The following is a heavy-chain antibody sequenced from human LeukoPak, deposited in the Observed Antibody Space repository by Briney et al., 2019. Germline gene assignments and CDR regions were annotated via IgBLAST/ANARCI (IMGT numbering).Heavy chain of an antibody. CDR1: GFTVSSNS. J-gene: IGHJ4*02. Sequence: GGSLRLSCTVSGFTVSSNSMSWVRQAPGKGLEWVSFIYSDNTHYSDSVRGRFTISRDNSKSTLYLQMNSLRAEDTAVYYCARRAGAYSHPYDYWGQGNLVTVSS. CDR3: ARRAGAYSHPYDY. D-gene: IGHD4/OR15-4a*01. V-gene: IGHV3-53*01. CDR2: IYSDNT.